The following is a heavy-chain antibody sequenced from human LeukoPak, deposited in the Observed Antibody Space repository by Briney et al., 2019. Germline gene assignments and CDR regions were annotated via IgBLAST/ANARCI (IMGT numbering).Heavy chain of an antibody. J-gene: IGHJ3*02. Sequence: PGGSLRLSCAASGFTFSDYYMSWIRQAPGKGLEWVSPISTTSSYTNYADSVKGRFIISRDNAKDSLYLQLNSLRADDTAVYYCSLAAAANDAFDIWGQGTMVTVSS. D-gene: IGHD6-13*01. V-gene: IGHV3-11*06. CDR3: SLAAAANDAFDI. CDR2: ISTTSSYT. CDR1: GFTFSDYY.